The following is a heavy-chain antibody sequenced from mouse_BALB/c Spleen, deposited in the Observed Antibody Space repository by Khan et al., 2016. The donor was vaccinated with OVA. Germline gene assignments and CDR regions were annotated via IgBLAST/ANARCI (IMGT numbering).Heavy chain of an antibody. J-gene: IGHJ1*01. Sequence: VQLVESGGGLVQPGGSRKLSCAASGFTFSSFGMHWVRQAPKKGLEWVAYMSSGSSTIYYVDTVKGRFTISRDNPKNTLFLQMNSLRSEDTAMYYCVRSWGNIHWYFDVWSAGTSGTVTS. D-gene: IGHD2-1*01. CDR2: MSSGSSTI. CDR3: VRSWGNIHWYFDV. CDR1: GFTFSSFG. V-gene: IGHV5-17*02.